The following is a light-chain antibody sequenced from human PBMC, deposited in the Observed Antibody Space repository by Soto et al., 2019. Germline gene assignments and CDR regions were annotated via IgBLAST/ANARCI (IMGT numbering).Light chain of an antibody. Sequence: QSVMTQPASVSGSPGRSITMSCTGTSSDVGNYNLVSWYQQHPGKAPKLMIYEGTKRPSGVSNRFSGSKSGNTASLTISGLQAEDEADYYCCSYAGSSFYVFGTGTKLTVL. CDR3: CSYAGSSFYV. J-gene: IGLJ1*01. CDR1: SSDVGNYNL. V-gene: IGLV2-23*01. CDR2: EGT.